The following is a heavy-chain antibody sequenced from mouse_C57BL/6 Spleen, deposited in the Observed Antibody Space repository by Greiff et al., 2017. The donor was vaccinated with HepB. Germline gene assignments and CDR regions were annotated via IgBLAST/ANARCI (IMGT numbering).Heavy chain of an antibody. CDR3: ARSGKAWFAY. J-gene: IGHJ3*01. V-gene: IGHV1-18*01. Sequence: EVKLQQSGPELVKPGASVQIPCKASGYTFTDYNMDWVKQSHGKSLEWIGDINPNNGGTIYNQKFKGKATLTVDKSSSTAYMELRSLTSEDTAVYYCARSGKAWFAYWGQGTLVTVSA. CDR1: GYTFTDYN. CDR2: INPNNGGT.